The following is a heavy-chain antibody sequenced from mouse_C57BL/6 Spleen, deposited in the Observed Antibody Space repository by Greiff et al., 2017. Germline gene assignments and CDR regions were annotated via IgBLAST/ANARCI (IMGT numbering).Heavy chain of an antibody. CDR1: GYSITSGYY. Sequence: EVKLQESGPGLVKPSQSLSLTCSVTGYSITSGYYWNWIRQFPGNKLEWMGYISYDGSNNYNPSLKNRISITRDTSKNQFFLKLNSVTTEDTATYYCARAPDGYGFDYWGQGTTLTVSS. CDR3: ARAPDGYGFDY. V-gene: IGHV3-6*01. D-gene: IGHD2-3*01. CDR2: ISYDGSN. J-gene: IGHJ2*01.